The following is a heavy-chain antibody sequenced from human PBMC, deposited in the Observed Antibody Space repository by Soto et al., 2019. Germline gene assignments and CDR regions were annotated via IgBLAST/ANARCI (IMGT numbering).Heavy chain of an antibody. CDR3: ARGSYPGGTANHDAFDI. CDR1: GYTFTGYY. V-gene: IGHV1-2*04. J-gene: IGHJ3*02. Sequence: ASVKVSCKASGYTFTGYYMHWVRQAPGQGLEWMGWINPNSGGTNYAQKFQGWVTMTRDTSVSTAYMELSRLRSDDTAVYYCARGSYPGGTANHDAFDIWGQGTMVTVSS. CDR2: INPNSGGT. D-gene: IGHD1-1*01.